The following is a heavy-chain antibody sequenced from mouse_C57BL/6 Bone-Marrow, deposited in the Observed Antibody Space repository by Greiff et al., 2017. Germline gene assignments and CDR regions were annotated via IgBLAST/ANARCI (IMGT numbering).Heavy chain of an antibody. CDR2: IYPGGGYT. CDR1: GYTFTNYW. Sequence: VQLVESGAELVRPGTSVKMSCKASGYTFTNYWIGWAKQRPGHGLEWIGDIYPGGGYTNYNEKFKGKATLTADKSSSKTYMQFSSLTSEDSAIYYCARCYDGYYFYAMDYWGQGTSVTVSS. D-gene: IGHD2-3*01. V-gene: IGHV1-63*01. CDR3: ARCYDGYYFYAMDY. J-gene: IGHJ4*01.